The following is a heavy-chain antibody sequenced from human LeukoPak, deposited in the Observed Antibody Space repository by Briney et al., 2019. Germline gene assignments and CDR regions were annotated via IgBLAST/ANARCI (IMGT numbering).Heavy chain of an antibody. V-gene: IGHV1-46*02. Sequence: ASVKVSCKASGYTFNNHYMYWVRQAPGQGLEWMGVINPSGGSTSYAQKFQGRVTMTRDTSTRTVYMEVNSLRSEDTAVYYCARQGTYSSAIGMGYWGQGTLVAVSS. CDR2: INPSGGST. CDR3: ARQGTYSSAIGMGY. CDR1: GYTFNNHY. J-gene: IGHJ4*02. D-gene: IGHD6-19*01.